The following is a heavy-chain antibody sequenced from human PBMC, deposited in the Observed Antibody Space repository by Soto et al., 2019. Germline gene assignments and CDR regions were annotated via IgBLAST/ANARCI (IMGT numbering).Heavy chain of an antibody. D-gene: IGHD2-21*02. CDR3: ARDRGGGDRRLYYFDY. CDR2: IYYSGST. CDR1: GGSVSSGSYY. Sequence: SETLSLTCTVSGGSVSSGSYYWSWIRQPPGKGLEWIGYIYYSGSTNYNPSLKSRVTISVDTSKNQFSLKLSSVTAADTAVYYCARDRGGGDRRLYYFDYWGQGTLVTVSS. J-gene: IGHJ4*02. V-gene: IGHV4-61*01.